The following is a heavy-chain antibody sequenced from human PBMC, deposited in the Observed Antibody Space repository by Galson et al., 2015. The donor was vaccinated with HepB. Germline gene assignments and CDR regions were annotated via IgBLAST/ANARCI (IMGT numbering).Heavy chain of an antibody. D-gene: IGHD4/OR15-4a*01. CDR2: LWRDGSNK. V-gene: IGHV3-33*01. CDR3: ARETMVLNWYFDL. CDR1: GFTFSTYG. J-gene: IGHJ2*01. Sequence: SLRLSCAASGFTFSTYGMHWVRQAPGKGLEWVAVLWRDGSNKYYVDSVKGRFTISRDNSKNTLYLTMNSLRAEDTAVYYCARETMVLNWYFDLWGRGNLVTVSS.